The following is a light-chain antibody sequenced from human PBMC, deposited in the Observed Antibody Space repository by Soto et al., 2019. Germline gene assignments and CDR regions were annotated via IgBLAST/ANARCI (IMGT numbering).Light chain of an antibody. V-gene: IGKV1-39*01. CDR1: QGISTN. CDR2: AAS. J-gene: IGKJ4*01. Sequence: IQCTQSPSSLSASVGDRVTLTCRASQGISTNFVWFQQKPGRAPKLLIYAASSLQSGVPSRFSGRGSGPDFPPTISSLQPEDFATYSCKQGYSTLLTVGGGTE. CDR3: KQGYSTLLT.